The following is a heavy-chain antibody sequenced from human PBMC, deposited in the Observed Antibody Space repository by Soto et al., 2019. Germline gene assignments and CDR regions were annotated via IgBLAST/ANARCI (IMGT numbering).Heavy chain of an antibody. CDR2: ISSSSSYI. D-gene: IGHD4-17*01. J-gene: IGHJ3*02. CDR1: GFTFSSYS. Sequence: PGGSLRLSCAASGFTFSSYSMNWVRQAPGKGLEWVSSISSSSSYIYYADSVKGRFTISRDNAKNSLYLQMNSLRAEDTAVYYCARDPYGDYRRDAFDIWGQGTMVTVSS. V-gene: IGHV3-21*01. CDR3: ARDPYGDYRRDAFDI.